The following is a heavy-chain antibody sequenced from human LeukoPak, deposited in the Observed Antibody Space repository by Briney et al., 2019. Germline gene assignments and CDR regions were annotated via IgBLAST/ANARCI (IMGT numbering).Heavy chain of an antibody. CDR2: IIGSGGST. CDR3: AKEGDYEIFDY. V-gene: IGHV3-23*01. CDR1: GFTFGTYS. J-gene: IGHJ4*02. Sequence: GGPLRLSCAASGFTFGTYSMSWVRQAPGQRLEWVSVIIGSGGSTYYADSVKGRFTISRDNSNNTLYLQMNSLRPEDTAVFYCAKEGDYEIFDYWGQGALVTVSS. D-gene: IGHD4-17*01.